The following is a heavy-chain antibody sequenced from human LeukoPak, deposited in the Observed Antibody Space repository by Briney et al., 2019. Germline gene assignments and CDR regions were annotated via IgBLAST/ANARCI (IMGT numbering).Heavy chain of an antibody. D-gene: IGHD2-2*01. Sequence: SETLSLTCAVYGGSFSGYYWSWIRQPPGKGLEWIGEINHSGSTNYNPSLKSRVTISVDTSKNQFSLKLSSVTAADTAVYYCASSRKNHPIVIVPGAWVPGHYYSYGMDVWGKGT. CDR2: INHSGST. V-gene: IGHV4-34*01. CDR1: GGSFSGYY. J-gene: IGHJ6*04. CDR3: ASSRKNHPIVIVPGAWVPGHYYSYGMDV.